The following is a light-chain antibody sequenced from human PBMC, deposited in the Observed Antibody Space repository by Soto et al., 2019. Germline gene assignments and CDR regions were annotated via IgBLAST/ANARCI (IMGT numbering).Light chain of an antibody. Sequence: DIQMTQSPSSLSASVGDRVTITCRASQSISSYLNWYQQKPGKAPKLLVYAASSLQTGVPLRFSGSGSGTDFTLTISSLEPEDFAVYYCQQRTNWSSVTFGGGTKVDI. CDR3: QQRTNWSSVT. J-gene: IGKJ4*01. CDR1: QSISSY. V-gene: IGKV1-39*01. CDR2: AAS.